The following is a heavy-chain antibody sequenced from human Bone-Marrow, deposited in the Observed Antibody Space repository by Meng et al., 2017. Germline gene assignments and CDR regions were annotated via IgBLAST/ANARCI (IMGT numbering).Heavy chain of an antibody. CDR1: GSTVSSNE. CDR3: ARDIVVVPAAIYYYYGMDV. J-gene: IGHJ6*02. V-gene: IGHV3-38-3*01. Sequence: GESLKISCAASGSTVSSNEMTWVRQAPGKGLEWVSSISGYSTYYADCRKGRFTISRDNSKNTLYLQMNSLRAEDTAVYYCARDIVVVPAAIYYYYGMDVWGQGTTVTVSS. CDR2: ISGYST. D-gene: IGHD2-2*01.